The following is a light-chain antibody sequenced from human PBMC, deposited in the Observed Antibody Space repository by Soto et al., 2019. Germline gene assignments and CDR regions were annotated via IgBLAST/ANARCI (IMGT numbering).Light chain of an antibody. Sequence: EIVMTQSPATLSVSPGERATLSCRASQSVSSNLAWYQQKTGQAPRLLLYGASTRATGIPARFSGSGSGTEFTLTSSSLQSEDCAVYYCQQYNKWWTFGQGTKVEIK. CDR2: GAS. J-gene: IGKJ1*01. CDR3: QQYNKWWT. V-gene: IGKV3-15*01. CDR1: QSVSSN.